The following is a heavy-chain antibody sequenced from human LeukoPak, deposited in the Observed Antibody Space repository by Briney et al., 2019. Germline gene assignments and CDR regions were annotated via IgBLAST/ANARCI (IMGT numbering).Heavy chain of an antibody. Sequence: PSETLSLTCTVSGGSISSHYWSWIRQPPGKGLEWIGYIYYSGSTNYNPSLKSRVTISVDTSKNQFSLKLSSVTAADTAVYYCARGRGGYYDSSGYYCYYYYMDVWGKGTTVTVSS. V-gene: IGHV4-59*11. D-gene: IGHD3-22*01. J-gene: IGHJ6*03. CDR2: IYYSGST. CDR3: ARGRGGYYDSSGYYCYYYYMDV. CDR1: GGSISSHY.